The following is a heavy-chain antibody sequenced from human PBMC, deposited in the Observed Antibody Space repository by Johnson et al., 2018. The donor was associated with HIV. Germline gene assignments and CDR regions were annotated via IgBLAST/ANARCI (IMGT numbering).Heavy chain of an antibody. Sequence: VQLVESGGGVVQPGRSLRLSCAASGFTFSSYAMYWVRQAPGKGLEWVAVISYDGTNEYYADSVKGRLTISRDNSKNTVYLQMNSLRAEDTAVYFCARIRVAVITEVGAFDIWGQGTMVSVSS. D-gene: IGHD3-22*01. CDR3: ARIRVAVITEVGAFDI. V-gene: IGHV3-30*04. CDR1: GFTFSSYA. CDR2: ISYDGTNE. J-gene: IGHJ3*02.